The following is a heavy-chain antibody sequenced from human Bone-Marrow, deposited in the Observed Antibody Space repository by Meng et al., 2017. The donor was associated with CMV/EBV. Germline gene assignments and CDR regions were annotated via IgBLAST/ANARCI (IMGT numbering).Heavy chain of an antibody. V-gene: IGHV4-4*02. CDR2: IYHSGST. Sequence: LTCAVTGGSISSKNWWSWVRQPPGKGLEWIGEIYHSGSTNYNPSLKSRVTISVDKSKNQLSLKLNSMTAADTAVYYCARDLGTVAPGFWGQGTLVTVSS. J-gene: IGHJ4*02. CDR3: ARDLGTVAPGF. D-gene: IGHD4-23*01. CDR1: GGSISSKNW.